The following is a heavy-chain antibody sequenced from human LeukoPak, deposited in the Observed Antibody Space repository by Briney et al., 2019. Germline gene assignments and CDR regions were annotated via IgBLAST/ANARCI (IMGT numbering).Heavy chain of an antibody. V-gene: IGHV3-30*02. CDR3: ARDGASIDDQYYGLDV. CDR1: GFTFSSHG. J-gene: IGHJ6*02. CDR2: IRYDGSNK. D-gene: IGHD1-1*01. Sequence: PGGSLRLSCAASGFTFSSHGMHWVRQAPGKGLEWVAFIRYDGSNKYYADSVKGRFTISRDNSKNTLYLQMNSLRAEDTAVYYCARDGASIDDQYYGLDVWGQGTTVTVSS.